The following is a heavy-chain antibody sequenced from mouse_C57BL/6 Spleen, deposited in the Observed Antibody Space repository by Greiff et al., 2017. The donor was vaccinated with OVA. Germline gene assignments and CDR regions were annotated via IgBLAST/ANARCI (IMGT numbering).Heavy chain of an antibody. CDR1: GYSITSGYY. CDR3: ARQLGLYAMDY. Sequence: DVKLQESGPGLVKPSQSLSLTCSVTGYSITSGYYWNWIRQFPGNKLEWMGYISYDGSNNYNPSLKNRISITRDTSKNQFFLKLNSVTTEDTATYYCARQLGLYAMDYRGQGTSVTVSS. D-gene: IGHD4-1*02. CDR2: ISYDGSN. J-gene: IGHJ4*01. V-gene: IGHV3-6*01.